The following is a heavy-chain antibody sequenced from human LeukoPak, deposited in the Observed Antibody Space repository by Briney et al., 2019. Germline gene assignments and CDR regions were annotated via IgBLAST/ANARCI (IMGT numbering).Heavy chain of an antibody. CDR3: AREVNLGLVPAAMTIWFDP. Sequence: PSETLSLTCTVSGGSISSYYWSWIRQPAGKGLEWIGRIYTSGSTNYNPSLKSRVTMSVDTSKNQFSLKLSSVTAADTAVYYCAREVNLGLVPAAMTIWFDPWGQGTLVTVSS. J-gene: IGHJ5*02. CDR1: GGSISSYY. V-gene: IGHV4-4*07. D-gene: IGHD2-2*01. CDR2: IYTSGST.